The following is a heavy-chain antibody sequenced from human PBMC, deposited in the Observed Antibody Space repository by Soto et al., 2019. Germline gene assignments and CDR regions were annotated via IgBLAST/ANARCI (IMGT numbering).Heavy chain of an antibody. CDR3: ARRRNGYNLLFDY. J-gene: IGHJ4*02. CDR1: GGTFSSYA. Sequence: GASVKVSCKASGGTFSSYAISWVRQAPGQGLEWMGGIIPIFGTANYAQKFQGRVTITADESTSTAYMELSSPRSEDTAVYYCARRRNGYNLLFDYWGQGTLVTVSS. CDR2: IIPIFGTA. V-gene: IGHV1-69*13. D-gene: IGHD5-12*01.